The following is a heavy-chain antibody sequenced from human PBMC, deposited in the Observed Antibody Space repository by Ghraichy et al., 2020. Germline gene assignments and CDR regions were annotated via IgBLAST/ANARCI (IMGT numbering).Heavy chain of an antibody. D-gene: IGHD2-2*01. Sequence: SETLSLTCAVYGGSFSGYYWSWIRQPPGKGLEWIGEINHSGRTNYNPSLKSRVTISVDTSKNQFSLKLSSVTAADTAVYYCARLQVVPAAAHAYYYYGMDVWGQGTTVTVTS. CDR1: GGSFSGYY. CDR2: INHSGRT. V-gene: IGHV4-34*01. CDR3: ARLQVVPAAAHAYYYYGMDV. J-gene: IGHJ6*02.